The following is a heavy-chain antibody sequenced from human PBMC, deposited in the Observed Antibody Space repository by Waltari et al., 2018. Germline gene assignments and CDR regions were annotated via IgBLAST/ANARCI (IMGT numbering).Heavy chain of an antibody. J-gene: IGHJ5*02. D-gene: IGHD5-12*01. CDR2: IYYTGTT. CDR3: ARHWKRNGYRFDP. CDR1: GGSISRSSYY. V-gene: IGHV4-39*01. Sequence: QLQLQESGPGLMKPSETLSLTCTVSGGSISRSSYYWGWTRQSPGKGLEWIASIYYTGTTYYNPTLESRVTISGDTSKNQFSLRLSSVTAADTAVYYCARHWKRNGYRFDPWGQGTLVTVSS.